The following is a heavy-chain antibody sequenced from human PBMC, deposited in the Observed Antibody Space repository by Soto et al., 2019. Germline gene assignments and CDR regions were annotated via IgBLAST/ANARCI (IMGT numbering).Heavy chain of an antibody. J-gene: IGHJ5*02. Sequence: SETLSLTCAVYGGSFSGYYWSWIRQPPGKGLEWIGEINHSGSTNYNPSLKSQVTISVDTSKNQFSLKLSSVTAADTAVYYCARGTWRFGVVPNWFDPWGQGTLVTVSS. D-gene: IGHD3-3*01. V-gene: IGHV4-34*01. CDR1: GGSFSGYY. CDR2: INHSGST. CDR3: ARGTWRFGVVPNWFDP.